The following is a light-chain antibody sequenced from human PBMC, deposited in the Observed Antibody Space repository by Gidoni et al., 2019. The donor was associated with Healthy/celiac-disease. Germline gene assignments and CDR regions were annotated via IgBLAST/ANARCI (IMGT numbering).Light chain of an antibody. CDR1: QSISSY. V-gene: IGKV1-39*01. Sequence: DIQMTQSPSSLSASVGDRVTITCRASQSISSYLNWYQQKPGKAPKLLIYAASRLQSGVPSRFSGSGPGTDFTLTISSLQPEDFATYYCQQSYSTPWTFGQGTKVEIK. J-gene: IGKJ1*01. CDR2: AAS. CDR3: QQSYSTPWT.